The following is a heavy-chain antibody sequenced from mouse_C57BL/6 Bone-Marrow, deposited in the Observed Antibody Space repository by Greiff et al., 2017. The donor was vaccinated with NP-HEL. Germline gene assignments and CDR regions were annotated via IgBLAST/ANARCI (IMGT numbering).Heavy chain of an antibody. D-gene: IGHD2-5*01. CDR2: IHPNSGST. J-gene: IGHJ4*01. CDR3: ARSAPYYSNYGYAMYY. V-gene: IGHV1-64*01. CDR1: GYTFTSYW. Sequence: VQLQESGAELVKPGASVKLSCKASGYTFTSYWLHWVKQRPGQGLEWIGMIHPNSGSTNYNEKLKSKATLTVDKSSSTAYMQRIILTSEDSAVYSCARSAPYYSNYGYAMYYWGQGTSVTVSS.